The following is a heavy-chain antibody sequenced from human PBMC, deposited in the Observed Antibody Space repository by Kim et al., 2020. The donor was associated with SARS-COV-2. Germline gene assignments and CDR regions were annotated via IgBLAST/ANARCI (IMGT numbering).Heavy chain of an antibody. CDR3: ARSSNSYLDY. CDR2: YN. D-gene: IGHD3-16*02. J-gene: IGHJ4*02. V-gene: IGHV6-1*01. Sequence: YNEYAESVKSRETINPDTSKNQFSLQLNSVTPEDTAVFYCARSSNSYLDYWGQGTLVTVSS.